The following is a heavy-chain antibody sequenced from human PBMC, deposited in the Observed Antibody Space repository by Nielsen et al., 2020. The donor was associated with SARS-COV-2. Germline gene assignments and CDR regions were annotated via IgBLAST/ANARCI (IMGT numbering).Heavy chain of an antibody. CDR2: IKQDGSEK. V-gene: IGHV3-7*01. J-gene: IGHJ4*02. CDR1: GFTFSSYW. Sequence: GESLKISCAASGFTFSSYWMSWVRQAPGKGLEWVANIKQDGSEKYYVDSVKGRFTISRDNAKNSLYLQMNSLRAEDTAVYYCARLLWLRGDFDYWGQGTLVTVSS. D-gene: IGHD5-18*01. CDR3: ARLLWLRGDFDY.